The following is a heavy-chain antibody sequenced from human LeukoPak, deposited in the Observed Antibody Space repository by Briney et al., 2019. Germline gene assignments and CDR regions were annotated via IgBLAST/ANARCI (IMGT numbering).Heavy chain of an antibody. V-gene: IGHV1-2*02. CDR1: GYTFTGYY. J-gene: IGHJ6*02. CDR2: INPNSGDT. D-gene: IGHD3-16*01. CDR3: ARRFYYAMDV. Sequence: ASVKVSCKASGYTFTGYYMHWLRQAPGQGLEWMGWINPNSGDTNYAQKFQGRVTMTRDTSISTAYMELSRLRSDDAAVYYCARRFYYAMDVWGQGTTVTVSS.